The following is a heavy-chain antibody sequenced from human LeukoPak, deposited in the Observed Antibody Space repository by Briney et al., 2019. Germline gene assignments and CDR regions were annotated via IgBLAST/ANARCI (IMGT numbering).Heavy chain of an antibody. D-gene: IGHD5-18*01. Sequence: ASVKVSCKASGYTFTSYGISWVRQAPGQGLEWMGWISAYNGNTNYAQKLQGRVTMTTDTSTSTAHMELRSLRSDDTAVYYCARRRDTAMAGQNWFDPWGQGTLVTVSS. J-gene: IGHJ5*02. V-gene: IGHV1-18*01. CDR3: ARRRDTAMAGQNWFDP. CDR1: GYTFTSYG. CDR2: ISAYNGNT.